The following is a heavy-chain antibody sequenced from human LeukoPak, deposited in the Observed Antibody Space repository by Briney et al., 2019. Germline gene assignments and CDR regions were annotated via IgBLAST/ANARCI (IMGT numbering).Heavy chain of an antibody. J-gene: IGHJ4*02. CDR3: AKGGSRFGYSYGSDFDY. CDR1: GFTFSSYG. D-gene: IGHD5-18*01. V-gene: IGHV3-30*02. CDR2: IRYDGSNK. Sequence: PGGSLRLSCAASGFTFSSYGMQWVRQAPGKGLEWVAFIRYDGSNKYYADSVKGRFNISRDSSKNTLYLQMNSLRAEDTAVYYCAKGGSRFGYSYGSDFDYWGQGTLVTVSS.